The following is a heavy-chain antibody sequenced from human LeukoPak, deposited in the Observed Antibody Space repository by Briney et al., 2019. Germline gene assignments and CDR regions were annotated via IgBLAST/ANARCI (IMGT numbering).Heavy chain of an antibody. CDR2: IYYSGST. V-gene: IGHV4-59*01. D-gene: IGHD6-19*01. CDR1: GGSISSYY. Sequence: PSETLSLTCTVSGGSISSYYWSWIRQPPGKGLEWIGYIYYSGSTNYNPSLKSRVTISVDTSENQFSLKLSSVTAADTAVYYCARGKSVAVAGYFDCWGQGTLVTVSS. CDR3: ARGKSVAVAGYFDC. J-gene: IGHJ4*02.